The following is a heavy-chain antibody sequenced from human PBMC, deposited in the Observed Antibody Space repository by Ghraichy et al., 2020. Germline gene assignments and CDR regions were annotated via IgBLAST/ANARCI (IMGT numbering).Heavy chain of an antibody. J-gene: IGHJ4*02. CDR1: GGTFSSYA. CDR3: ARLSIRDYYDSSGYYLDY. D-gene: IGHD3-22*01. Sequence: VKVSCKASGGTFSSYAISWVRQAPGQGLEWMGGIIPIFGTANYAQKFQGRVTITADESTSTAYMELSSLRSEDTAVYYCARLSIRDYYDSSGYYLDYWGQGTLVTVSS. V-gene: IGHV1-69*01. CDR2: IIPIFGTA.